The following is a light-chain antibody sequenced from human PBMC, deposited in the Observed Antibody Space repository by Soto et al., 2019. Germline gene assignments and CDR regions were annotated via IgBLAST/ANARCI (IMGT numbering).Light chain of an antibody. Sequence: QSVLTQPPSASGTPGQRVTISCSGSNSNIGDKAVTWYQQIPGTAPKVVIHSDDQRPSGVPDRFSGSKSGNSASLAISAVQSEDEADYFCASWDDSLTSVFGGGTKLTVL. CDR1: NSNIGDKA. V-gene: IGLV1-44*01. CDR3: ASWDDSLTSV. J-gene: IGLJ2*01. CDR2: SDD.